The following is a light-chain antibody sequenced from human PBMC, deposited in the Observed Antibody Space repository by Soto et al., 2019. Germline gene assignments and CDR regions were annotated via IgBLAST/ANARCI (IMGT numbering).Light chain of an antibody. V-gene: IGKV3-15*01. CDR3: QQYNNWPLT. J-gene: IGKJ4*01. CDR2: GAS. Sequence: EKVMTQSPATLSVSPGERVTLSCRASQSVSSNLAWYKQKPGQAPRLLSYGASTRATGIPARFTGSGSGTEFTLTISSLKSEDFEVYSCQQYNNWPLTFGGGTKVDI. CDR1: QSVSSN.